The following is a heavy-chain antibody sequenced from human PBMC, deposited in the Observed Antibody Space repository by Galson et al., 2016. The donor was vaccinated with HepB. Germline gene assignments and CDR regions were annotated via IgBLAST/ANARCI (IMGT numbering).Heavy chain of an antibody. CDR2: INPSGGKT. CDR1: GYTFRTYY. V-gene: IGHV1-46*01. CDR3: ARGTGKLTTVATVTSLWYFDL. D-gene: IGHD4-17*01. J-gene: IGHJ2*01. Sequence: SVKVSCKAFGYTFRTYYMHWVRQAPGQGLEWMGIINPSGGKTKYAQRFQGRVTMTSDTSTNTLYMELSSLRSDDTAVDYCARGTGKLTTVATVTSLWYFDLWGRGTLVTVSS.